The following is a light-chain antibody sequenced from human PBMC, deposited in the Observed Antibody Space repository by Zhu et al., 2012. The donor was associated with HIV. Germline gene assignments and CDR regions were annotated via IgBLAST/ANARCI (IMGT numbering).Light chain of an antibody. J-gene: IGKJ1*01. CDR2: DTS. Sequence: IVLTQSPATLSLSPGERATVSCRASRSVRSFLAWYQQKPGQAPRLLIYDTSKRAAGIPARFSGSGSETEFTLTISTMQSEDFAVYSCQQYNNWPWTFGQGTKVEIK. CDR3: QQYNNWPWT. CDR1: RSVRSF. V-gene: IGKV3-11*01.